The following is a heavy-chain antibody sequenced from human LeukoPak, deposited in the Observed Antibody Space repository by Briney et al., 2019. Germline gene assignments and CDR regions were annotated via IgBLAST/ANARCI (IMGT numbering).Heavy chain of an antibody. CDR1: GYAFINYA. CDR3: ARSNNDGDYLGVGFDY. D-gene: IGHD4-17*01. Sequence: ASVKVSCKTSGYAFINYAINWVRQAPGQGLEWMGWINTNTGNATYVQGFTGRFVFSLDTSVSTTYLQISSLEIEDTAIYYCARSNNDGDYLGVGFDYWGQGALVTVSS. J-gene: IGHJ4*02. V-gene: IGHV7-4-1*02. CDR2: INTNTGNA.